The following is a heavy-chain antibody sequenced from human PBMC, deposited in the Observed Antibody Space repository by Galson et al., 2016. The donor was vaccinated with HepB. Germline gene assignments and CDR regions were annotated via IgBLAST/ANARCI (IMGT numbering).Heavy chain of an antibody. CDR3: AREDQLLYYYGLDV. J-gene: IGHJ6*02. V-gene: IGHV3-33*01. CDR1: GLTFNDYG. D-gene: IGHD2-2*01. Sequence: SLRLSCAASGLTFNDYGMHWVRQAPGKGLEWVAVIRYDGSKKYYADAVQGRFTISRDNSKNMLHLQMNSLRAEDTAVYYCAREDQLLYYYGLDVWGQGTTVTVAS. CDR2: IRYDGSKK.